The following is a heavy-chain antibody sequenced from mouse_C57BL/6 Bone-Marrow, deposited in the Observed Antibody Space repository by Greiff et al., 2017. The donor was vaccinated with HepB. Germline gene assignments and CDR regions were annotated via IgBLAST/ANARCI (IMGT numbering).Heavy chain of an antibody. J-gene: IGHJ1*03. D-gene: IGHD2-3*01. CDR1: GFTFSDYY. V-gene: IGHV5-16*01. CDR3: AREHDGDYGYFDV. Sequence: DVKLVESEGGLVQPGSSMKLSCTASGFTFSDYYMAWVRQVPEKGLEWVANINYDGSSTYYLDALKSRFIISRDNAKNILYLQMSSLKSEDTATYYCAREHDGDYGYFDVWGTGTTVTVAS. CDR2: INYDGSST.